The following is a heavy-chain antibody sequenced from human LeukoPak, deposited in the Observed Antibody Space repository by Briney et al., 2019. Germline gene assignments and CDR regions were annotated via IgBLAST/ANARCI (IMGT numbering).Heavy chain of an antibody. CDR2: INHSGST. CDR1: GGSFSGYY. Sequence: SETLSLTCAVYGGSFSGYYWSWIRQPPGKGLEWIGEINHSGSTNYNPSLKSRVTISVDTSKNQFSLKLSSVTAADTAVYYCARRNYCSSTSCYIWGRDPTLGPQYYFDYWGQGTLVTVSS. CDR3: ARRNYCSSTSCYIWGRDPTLGPQYYFDY. J-gene: IGHJ4*02. D-gene: IGHD2-2*02. V-gene: IGHV4-34*01.